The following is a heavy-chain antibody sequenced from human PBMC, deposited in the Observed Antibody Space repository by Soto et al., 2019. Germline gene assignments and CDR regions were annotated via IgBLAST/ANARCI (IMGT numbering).Heavy chain of an antibody. CDR2: IYNSATT. Sequence: PSETLSLTCTVSGDSISTYYWTWIRQPPGKGLEWIGYIYNSATTKYNPSLKSRVTISVDTSKNHFSLKLSSVTTADTAVYYCARGRFDFIWGTPAPYLDYWGQGALVTVSS. J-gene: IGHJ4*02. CDR3: ARGRFDFIWGTPAPYLDY. CDR1: GDSISTYY. V-gene: IGHV4-59*01. D-gene: IGHD3-16*01.